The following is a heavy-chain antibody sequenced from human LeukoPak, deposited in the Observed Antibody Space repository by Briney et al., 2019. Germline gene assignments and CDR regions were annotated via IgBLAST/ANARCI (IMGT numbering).Heavy chain of an antibody. Sequence: ASVKVSCKASGGTFSSYAISWVRQAPGQGLEWMGGIIPIFGTANYAQKFQGRVTITTDESTSTAYMELSSLRSEDTAVYYCARDSISPRFPNYDYYYYMDVWGKGTTVTVSS. CDR1: GGTFSSYA. J-gene: IGHJ6*03. V-gene: IGHV1-69*05. D-gene: IGHD6-6*01. CDR2: IIPIFGTA. CDR3: ARDSISPRFPNYDYYYYMDV.